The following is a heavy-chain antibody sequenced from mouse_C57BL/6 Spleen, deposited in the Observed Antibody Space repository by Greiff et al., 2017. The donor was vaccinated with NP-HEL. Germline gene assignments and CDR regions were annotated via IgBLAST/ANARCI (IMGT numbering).Heavy chain of an antibody. Sequence: EVKLVESGPELVKPGASVKISCKASGYSFTGYYMHWVKQSSEKSLEWIGEINPSTGGTSYNQKFKGKATLTVDKSSSTAYMQLKSLTSEDSAVYYCARRRDYGDYWGQGTTLTVSS. J-gene: IGHJ2*01. CDR1: GYSFTGYY. V-gene: IGHV1-43*01. CDR3: ARRRDYGDY. D-gene: IGHD2-4*01. CDR2: INPSTGGT.